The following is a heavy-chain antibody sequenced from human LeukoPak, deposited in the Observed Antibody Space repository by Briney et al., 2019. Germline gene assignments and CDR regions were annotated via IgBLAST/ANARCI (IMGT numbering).Heavy chain of an antibody. CDR1: RFSLSTSGVG. V-gene: IGHV2-5*02. CDR3: AHRGPRQQLFDY. D-gene: IGHD6-13*01. Sequence: KVSGPTLVNPTQTLTLTCTFSRFSLSTSGVGVGWIRQPPGKALEWLALIYWDDDDKRYSPSLMSRLTITKDTSKNQVVLTMTNMDPVDTATYYCAHRGPRQQLFDYWGQGTLVTVSS. CDR2: IYWDDDDK. J-gene: IGHJ4*02.